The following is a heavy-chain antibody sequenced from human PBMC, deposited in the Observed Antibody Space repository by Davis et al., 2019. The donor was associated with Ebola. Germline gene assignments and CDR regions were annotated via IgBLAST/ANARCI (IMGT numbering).Heavy chain of an antibody. V-gene: IGHV3-11*01. CDR2: ISSSGSTI. CDR3: ARGGYGGNSFFDY. J-gene: IGHJ4*02. Sequence: GESLKISCAASGFTFSDYYMSWIRQAPGKGLEWVSYISSSGSTIYYADSVEGRFTISRDNAKNSLYLQMNSLRAEDTAVYYCARGGYGGNSFFDYWGQGTLVTVSS. CDR1: GFTFSDYY. D-gene: IGHD4-23*01.